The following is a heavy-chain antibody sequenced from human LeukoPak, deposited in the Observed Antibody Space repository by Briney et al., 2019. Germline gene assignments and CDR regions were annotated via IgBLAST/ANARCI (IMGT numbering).Heavy chain of an antibody. CDR2: IIPIFGTA. D-gene: IGHD3-16*02. J-gene: IGHJ4*02. V-gene: IGHV1-69*06. Sequence: SVKVSCKASGGTFSSYAISWVRQAPGQGLEWMGGIIPIFGTANYAQKFQGRVTITADKSTSTAYMELSSLRSEDTAVYYCARRVIMFGGVIVFHYFDYWGQGTLVTVSS. CDR3: ARRVIMFGGVIVFHYFDY. CDR1: GGTFSSYA.